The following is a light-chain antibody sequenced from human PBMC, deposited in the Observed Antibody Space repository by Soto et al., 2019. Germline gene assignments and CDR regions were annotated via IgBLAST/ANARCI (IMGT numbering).Light chain of an antibody. J-gene: IGKJ5*01. V-gene: IGKV3-11*01. CDR2: DAS. CDR3: QQRSNWQIT. Sequence: EIMMTQSPASLSVSPGERATLSCRASQSVSSYLAWYQQKPGQAPRLLIYDASNRATGIPARFSGSGSGTDFTLTISSLEPEDFAVYYCQQRSNWQITFGQGTRLEIK. CDR1: QSVSSY.